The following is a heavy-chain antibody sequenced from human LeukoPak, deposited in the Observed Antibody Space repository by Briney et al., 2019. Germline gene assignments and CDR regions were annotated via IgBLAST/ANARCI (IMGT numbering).Heavy chain of an antibody. CDR2: INQDGSER. CDR3: ARDLAYSRLDY. D-gene: IGHD5-18*01. V-gene: IGHV3-7*01. J-gene: IGHJ4*02. CDR1: GFSFSKYW. Sequence: PGVSLRLSCVVSGFSFSKYWMSWVRQAPGKGLEWVANINQDGSERYYVDSVKGRFTISRDNAENSLYLQMNSLRVEDTAFYYCARDLAYSRLDYWGQGMLVTVSS.